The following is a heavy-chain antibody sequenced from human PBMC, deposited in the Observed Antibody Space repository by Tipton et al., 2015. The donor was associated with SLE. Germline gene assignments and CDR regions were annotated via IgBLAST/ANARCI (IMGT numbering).Heavy chain of an antibody. CDR2: TYKYEP. CDR3: ARAQGGTMVVNNWFDP. J-gene: IGHJ5*02. CDR1: GDSISSNTYY. D-gene: IGHD4-23*01. V-gene: IGHV4-39*07. Sequence: TLSLTCSVSGDSISSNTYYWGWIRQHPGKGLEWIGNTYKYEPIYNPSLRSRVTISVDTSKNQVSLRLSSVTAADTAVYYCARAQGGTMVVNNWFDPWGQGTLVTVSS.